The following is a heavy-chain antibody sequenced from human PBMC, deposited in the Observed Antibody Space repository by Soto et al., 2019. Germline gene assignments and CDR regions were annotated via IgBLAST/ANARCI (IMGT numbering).Heavy chain of an antibody. CDR1: GGSISSGGYY. Sequence: QVQLQESGPGLVKPSQTLSLTCTVSGGSISSGGYYWSWIRQHPGKGLEWIGYIYYSGSTYYNPSLKSRVAIAVDASKNRCALRLGSVLAADTAVYYGARWCQQLDPGWFAPWGQGTLVTVSS. CDR3: ARWCQQLDPGWFAP. J-gene: IGHJ5*02. V-gene: IGHV4-31*03. CDR2: IYYSGST. D-gene: IGHD6-13*01.